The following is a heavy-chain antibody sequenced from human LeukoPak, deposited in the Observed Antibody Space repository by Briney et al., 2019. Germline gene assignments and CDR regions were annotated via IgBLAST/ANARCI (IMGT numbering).Heavy chain of an antibody. CDR1: GYTFTGYY. Sequence: ASVKVSCKASGYTFTGYYMHWVRQAPGQGLEWMGWINPNSGGTNYAQKFQGRVTMTRDTSISTAYMELSRLRSDDTAVYYCARDTRIGDYVWGSYLPDAFDIWGQGTMVTVSS. V-gene: IGHV1-2*02. D-gene: IGHD3-16*02. CDR2: INPNSGGT. J-gene: IGHJ3*02. CDR3: ARDTRIGDYVWGSYLPDAFDI.